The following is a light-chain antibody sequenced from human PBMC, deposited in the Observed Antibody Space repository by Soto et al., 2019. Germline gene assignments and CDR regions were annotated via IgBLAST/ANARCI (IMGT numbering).Light chain of an antibody. V-gene: IGLV2-8*01. CDR3: SSYAGSNNWV. CDR1: SSEVGVYNY. J-gene: IGLJ3*02. CDR2: EVS. Sequence: QSALTQPPSASGSPGQSVTISCTGTSSEVGVYNYVSWYQQHPGKAPKLMIYEVSKRPSGVPDRFSGAKSGNTASLTVSGLQAEDEAGYYCSSYAGSNNWVFGRGTKLTVL.